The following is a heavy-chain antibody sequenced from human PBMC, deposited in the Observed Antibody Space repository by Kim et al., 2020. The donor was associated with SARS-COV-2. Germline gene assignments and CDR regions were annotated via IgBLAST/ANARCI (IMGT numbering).Heavy chain of an antibody. CDR1: GYTFTSYY. V-gene: IGHV1-46*01. CDR2: INPSGGST. J-gene: IGHJ3*02. D-gene: IGHD1-26*01. Sequence: ASVKVSCKASGYTFTSYYMHWVRQAPGQGLEWMGIINPSGGSTSYAQKFQGRVTMTRDTSTSTVYMELSSLRSEDTAVYYCARALDSGSYLIDDAFDIWGQGTMVTVSS. CDR3: ARALDSGSYLIDDAFDI.